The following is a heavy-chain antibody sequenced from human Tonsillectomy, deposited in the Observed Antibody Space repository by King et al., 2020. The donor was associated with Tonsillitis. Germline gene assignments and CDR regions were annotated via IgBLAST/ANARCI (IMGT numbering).Heavy chain of an antibody. J-gene: IGHJ1*01. V-gene: IGHV3-15*01. Sequence: EVQLVESGGDLIKPGGSLRLSCVVSGLTFSDAWMTWVRQAPGKGLEWVGRIKSKASGGTTAFAAPVKGRFTISREESKNTVYLQMNSLKTEDTAVYYCAHVRGPSSWSLGSWGQGTLVTVSS. CDR2: IKSKASGGTT. CDR1: GLTFSDAW. CDR3: AHVRGPSSWSLGS. D-gene: IGHD6-13*01.